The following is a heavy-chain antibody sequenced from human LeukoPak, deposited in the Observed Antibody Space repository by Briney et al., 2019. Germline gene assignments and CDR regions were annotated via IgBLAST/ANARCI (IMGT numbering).Heavy chain of an antibody. V-gene: IGHV4-30-4*08. CDR2: MSNSGST. CDR1: GGSISSGDYC. Sequence: PSQTLSLTCTVSGGSISSGDYCWNWIRQPPGNGLEWIGYMSNSGSTYYNPSLKSRVTISVNTSKNQFSLKLNSVTAADTAVYYCARSAHSSGGYDYWGQGTLVTVSS. CDR3: ARSAHSSGGYDY. D-gene: IGHD6-19*01. J-gene: IGHJ4*02.